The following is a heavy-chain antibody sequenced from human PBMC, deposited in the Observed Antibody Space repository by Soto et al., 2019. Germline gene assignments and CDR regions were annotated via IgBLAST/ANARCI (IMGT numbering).Heavy chain of an antibody. CDR3: AREGGSGSYYEAPYGMDV. CDR1: GFTFSSYA. Sequence: QVQLVESGGGVVQPGRSLRLSCAASGFTFSSYAMHWVRQAPGKGLEWVAVISYDGSNKYYADSVKGRFTISRDNSKNTLYLQMNSLRAEDTAVYYCAREGGSGSYYEAPYGMDVWGQGTTVTVSS. J-gene: IGHJ6*02. D-gene: IGHD3-10*01. V-gene: IGHV3-30-3*01. CDR2: ISYDGSNK.